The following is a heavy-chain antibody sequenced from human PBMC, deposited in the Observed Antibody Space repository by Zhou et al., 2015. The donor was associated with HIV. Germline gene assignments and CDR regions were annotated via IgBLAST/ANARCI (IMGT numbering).Heavy chain of an antibody. J-gene: IGHJ1*01. CDR1: GGNFINNA. D-gene: IGHD1-26*01. CDR2: IIPLFRAA. Sequence: QVQLVQSGAEVKKPGSSVKVSCKSSGGNFINNAISWVRQAPGQGLEWMGAIIPLFRAADYEPKFQGRVTISADKSTRTAYMELRSLRSEDTAIYYCARGYSYGDDERFFQKWGQGTLVTVSS. V-gene: IGHV1-69*06. CDR3: ARGYSYGDDERFFQK.